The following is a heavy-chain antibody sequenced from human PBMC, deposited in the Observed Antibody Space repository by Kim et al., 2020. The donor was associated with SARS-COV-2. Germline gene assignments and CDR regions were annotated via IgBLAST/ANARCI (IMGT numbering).Heavy chain of an antibody. J-gene: IGHJ4*02. D-gene: IGHD2-15*01. CDR2: IKQDGSEK. CDR1: GFIFSNYW. Sequence: GGSLRLSCAASGFIFSNYWMSWVRQTPGKGLEWVANIKQDGSEKYYVDSVKGRFTISRDNAKNSLYLQMNSLRAEDTAVYYCARDAILPTYFDYWGQGTLVTVSS. CDR3: ARDAILPTYFDY. V-gene: IGHV3-7*05.